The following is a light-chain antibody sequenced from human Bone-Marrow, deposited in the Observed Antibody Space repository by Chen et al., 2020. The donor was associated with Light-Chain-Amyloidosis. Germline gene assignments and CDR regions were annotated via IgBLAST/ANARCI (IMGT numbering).Light chain of an antibody. J-gene: IGLJ3*02. CDR1: NIGSTS. V-gene: IGLV3-21*02. Sequence: SYVLTQPSSVSVAPGQTATIACWGNNIGSTSVHWYQQTPGQAPLLFVYDDSDRPSGIPERLSGSNSGNTATLTISRVEAGDEADYYCQVWDRSSDRPVFGGGTKLTVL. CDR3: QVWDRSSDRPV. CDR2: DDS.